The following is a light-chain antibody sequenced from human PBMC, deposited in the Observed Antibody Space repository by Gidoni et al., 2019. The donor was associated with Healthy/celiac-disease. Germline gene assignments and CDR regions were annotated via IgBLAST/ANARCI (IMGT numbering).Light chain of an antibody. CDR2: GAS. J-gene: IGKJ1*01. CDR3: QHYNNWPPWT. V-gene: IGKV3-15*01. CDR1: QSVSSN. Sequence: EIVMTQSPATLSVSPGERATLSCRASQSVSSNLAWYQQKPGQAPRLLIYGASTRATGIPARFSGSGFGTEFTLTISSLQSEDFAVYYCQHYNNWPPWTFGQXTKVEIK.